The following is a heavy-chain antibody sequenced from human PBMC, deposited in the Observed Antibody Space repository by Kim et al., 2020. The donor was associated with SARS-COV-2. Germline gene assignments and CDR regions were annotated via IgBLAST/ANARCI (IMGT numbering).Heavy chain of an antibody. J-gene: IGHJ6*02. CDR3: ARVGAVVPWYYGMDV. Sequence: AVSVKSRITINPATSKNQFALQLNSVTPEDTAVYYCARVGAVVPWYYGMDVWGQGTTVTVSS. V-gene: IGHV6-1*01. D-gene: IGHD6-19*01.